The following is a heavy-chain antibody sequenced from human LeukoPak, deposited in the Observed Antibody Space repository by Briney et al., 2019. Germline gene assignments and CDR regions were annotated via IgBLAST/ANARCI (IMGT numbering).Heavy chain of an antibody. CDR3: ARGADSSGYYSIFYFDY. V-gene: IGHV4-59*01. CDR1: GGSISSYY. Sequence: SETLSLTCTVSGGSISSYYWNWIRQPPGKGLEWIGYIYYSGGTNYNPSLKSRVTISVDTSKNQFSLKLSSVTAADTAVYYCARGADSSGYYSIFYFDYWGQGTLVTVSS. D-gene: IGHD3-22*01. CDR2: IYYSGGT. J-gene: IGHJ4*02.